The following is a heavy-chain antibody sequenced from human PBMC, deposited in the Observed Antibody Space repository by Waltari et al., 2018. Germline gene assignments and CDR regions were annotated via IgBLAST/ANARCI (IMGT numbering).Heavy chain of an antibody. CDR3: ARWDSPGRYFGD. J-gene: IGHJ4*02. CDR2: IRHTGVT. D-gene: IGHD1-20*01. CDR1: GGSINNYF. Sequence: QVQLRESGPGLVKPSETLSLTCSVSGGSINNYFWNWIRQPPGKALQWIGFIRHTGVTKSNPSLKSRVTMTVDTSKSQISLRLTSVSATDTAVYFCARWDSPGRYFGDWGQGTPVTVSS. V-gene: IGHV4-59*08.